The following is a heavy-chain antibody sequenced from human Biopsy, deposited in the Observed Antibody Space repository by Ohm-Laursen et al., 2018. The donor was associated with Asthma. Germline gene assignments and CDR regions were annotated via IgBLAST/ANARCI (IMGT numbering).Heavy chain of an antibody. CDR1: GFTFSNYG. Sequence: SLRLSCAASGFTFSNYGMHWVRQAPGKGLDWVAVISFDGSNKNYTASVKGRSTISRYNSRNTLHLQMNSLRAEDTAVYYCAKDVFPGWELRRGPDYWGQGTLVTVSS. D-gene: IGHD1-26*01. CDR2: ISFDGSNK. CDR3: AKDVFPGWELRRGPDY. V-gene: IGHV3-30*18. J-gene: IGHJ4*02.